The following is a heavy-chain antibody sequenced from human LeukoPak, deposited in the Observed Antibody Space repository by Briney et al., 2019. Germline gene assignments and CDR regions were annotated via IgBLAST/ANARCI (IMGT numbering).Heavy chain of an antibody. D-gene: IGHD6-13*01. Sequence: PSETLSLTCTVSGGSISSSSYYWGWIRQAPGKGLEWIGSIYYSGSTYYNPSLKSRVTISVDTSKNQFSLKLSYVTAADTAVYYCARHSPIGIAPAFDIWGQGTMVTVSS. CDR2: IYYSGST. J-gene: IGHJ3*02. CDR1: GGSISSSSYY. V-gene: IGHV4-39*01. CDR3: ARHSPIGIAPAFDI.